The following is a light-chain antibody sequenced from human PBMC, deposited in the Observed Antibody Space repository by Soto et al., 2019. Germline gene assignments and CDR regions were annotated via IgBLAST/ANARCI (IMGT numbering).Light chain of an antibody. CDR1: SRDIGTSNL. V-gene: IGLV2-23*02. J-gene: IGLJ1*01. CDR2: EVT. CDR3: SSYTGISTSLFV. Sequence: QSALTQPASVSGSPGQSITISCTGTSRDIGTSNLVSWYQQYPGKAPKLIIYEVTKRPSGISNRFSGSKSGTTASLTISGLQPEDEADYYCSSYTGISTSLFVFGTGTKLTVL.